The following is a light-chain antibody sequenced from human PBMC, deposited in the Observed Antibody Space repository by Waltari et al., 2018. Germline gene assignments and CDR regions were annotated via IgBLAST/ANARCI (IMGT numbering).Light chain of an antibody. CDR2: VNSDGSH. CDR3: QTGGHGTWV. V-gene: IGLV4-69*01. Sequence: QLVLTQSPSASASLGASVRLTCTLSSGHTSNVIAWHQQQPEKGPRYLMKVNSDGSHTKGDEIPDRFSGPSSGGERYATISSRQSEDEAVYYCQTGGHGTWVFGGGTKLTVL. CDR1: SGHTSNV. J-gene: IGLJ3*02.